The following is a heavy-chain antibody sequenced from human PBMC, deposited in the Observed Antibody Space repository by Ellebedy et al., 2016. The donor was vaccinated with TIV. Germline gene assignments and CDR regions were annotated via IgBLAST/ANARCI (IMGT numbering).Heavy chain of an antibody. CDR2: IKHDGSEK. CDR1: GLTLGDFW. D-gene: IGHD5/OR15-5a*01. V-gene: IGHV3-7*02. CDR3: AQAISVAY. Sequence: GGSLRLXXAASGLTLGDFWMGWARQAPGRGLEWVANIKHDGSEKHYVDSVKGRFTISRDNAKNSLYLEMNSLRADDTAVYYCAQAISVAYWGQGTLVTASS. J-gene: IGHJ4*02.